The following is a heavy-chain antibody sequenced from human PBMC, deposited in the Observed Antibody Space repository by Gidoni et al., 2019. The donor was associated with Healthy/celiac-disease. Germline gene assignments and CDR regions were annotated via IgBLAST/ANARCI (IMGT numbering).Heavy chain of an antibody. CDR2: IRSKAYGGTT. V-gene: IGHV3-49*05. Sequence: EVQLVESGGGLVKPGRSLRLSCTASGFTFGDYAMSWFRQAPGKGLEWVGFIRSKAYGGTTEYAASVKGRFTISRDDSKSIAYLQMNSLKTEDTAVYYCTRGVIQLWFRFDYWGQGTLVTVSS. CDR1: GFTFGDYA. CDR3: TRGVIQLWFRFDY. D-gene: IGHD5-18*01. J-gene: IGHJ4*02.